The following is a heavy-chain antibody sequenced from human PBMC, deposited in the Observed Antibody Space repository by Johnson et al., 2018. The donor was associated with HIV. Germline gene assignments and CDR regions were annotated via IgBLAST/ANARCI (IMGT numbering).Heavy chain of an antibody. CDR1: GFTFSSYG. J-gene: IGHJ3*02. D-gene: IGHD2-2*02. CDR3: ARDDTEADGAFDI. CDR2: IKQDGSEK. V-gene: IGHV3-7*01. Sequence: VQLVESGGGVVQPGRSLRLSCAASGFTFSSYGMHWVRQAPGKGLEWVANIKQDGSEKYYVDSVKGRFTISRDNAKNSLYLQMNSLRAEDTAVYYCARDDTEADGAFDIWGQGTMVTVSS.